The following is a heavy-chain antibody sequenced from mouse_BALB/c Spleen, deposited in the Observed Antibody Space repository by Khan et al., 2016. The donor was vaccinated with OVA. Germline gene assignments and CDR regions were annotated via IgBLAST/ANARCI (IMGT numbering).Heavy chain of an antibody. CDR3: ARSAYGNFAY. J-gene: IGHJ3*01. V-gene: IGHV5-9-3*01. D-gene: IGHD2-1*01. Sequence: EVELVESGGGLVKPGGSLKLSCAASGFTFSTYAMSWVRQTPEKRLEWVATISSDGDYTYYPDNVTGRFTISRDNAKNTLYLQMSSRRSEDTARYYCARSAYGNFAYWGQGTLVTVSA. CDR1: GFTFSTYA. CDR2: ISSDGDYT.